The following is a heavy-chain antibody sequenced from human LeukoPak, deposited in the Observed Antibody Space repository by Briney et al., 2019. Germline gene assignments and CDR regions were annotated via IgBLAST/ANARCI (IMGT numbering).Heavy chain of an antibody. J-gene: IGHJ4*02. Sequence: GGSLRLSCTASGFPFIKYSMNWVCQAPGKGLEWVSYIGIDSGSTNYADSVRGRFTISTDKAKNSLFLQMNSLRVEDRDVYYCARDHNYAFDYWGQGTLVAVAS. CDR3: ARDHNYAFDY. CDR2: IGIDSGST. D-gene: IGHD1-1*01. V-gene: IGHV3-48*01. CDR1: GFPFIKYS.